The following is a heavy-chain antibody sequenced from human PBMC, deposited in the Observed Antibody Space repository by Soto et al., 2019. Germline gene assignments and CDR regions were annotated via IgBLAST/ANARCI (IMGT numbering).Heavy chain of an antibody. CDR3: ARSIRGDIVVVPAAPGWFDP. V-gene: IGHV5-51*01. J-gene: IGHJ5*02. CDR2: IYPGDSDT. CDR1: GYSFTSYW. Sequence: LGASLKISCKGSGYSFTSYWIGWVRQMPGKGLEWMGIIYPGDSDTRYSPSFQGQVTISADKSISTAYLQWSSLKASDTAMYYCARSIRGDIVVVPAAPGWFDPWGQGTLVTVSS. D-gene: IGHD2-2*01.